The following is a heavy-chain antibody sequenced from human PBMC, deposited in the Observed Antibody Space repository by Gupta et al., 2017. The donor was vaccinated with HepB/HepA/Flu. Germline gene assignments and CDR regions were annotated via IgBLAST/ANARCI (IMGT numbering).Heavy chain of an antibody. V-gene: IGHV3-7*04. CDR3: ARGFLEWPNYHYYMDV. D-gene: IGHD3-3*01. J-gene: IGHJ6*03. CDR1: GFTFSSYW. Sequence: EVQLVESGGGLVQPGGSLRLSCAASGFTFSSYWMSWVRQAPGKGLEWVANIKQDGSEKYYVDSVKGRFTISRDNAKNSLYLQMNSLRAEDTAVYYCARGFLEWPNYHYYMDVWGKGTTVTVSS. CDR2: IKQDGSEK.